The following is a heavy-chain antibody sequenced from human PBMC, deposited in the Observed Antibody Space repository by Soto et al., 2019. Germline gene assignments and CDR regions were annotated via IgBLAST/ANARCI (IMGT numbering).Heavy chain of an antibody. V-gene: IGHV3-30-3*01. CDR3: ARALGNYHDSSSYYPYSFYGMDV. J-gene: IGHJ6*02. Sequence: QVQLVESGGGVVQPGRSLRLSCAVSGFTFSSYAMHWVRQAPGKGLEWVALISYDGSNKYYADSVKGRFTISRDNSKKTLYQQMNSLRPEDTAVFYCARALGNYHDSSSYYPYSFYGMDVWGQGTTVTVSS. CDR1: GFTFSSYA. CDR2: ISYDGSNK. D-gene: IGHD3-22*01.